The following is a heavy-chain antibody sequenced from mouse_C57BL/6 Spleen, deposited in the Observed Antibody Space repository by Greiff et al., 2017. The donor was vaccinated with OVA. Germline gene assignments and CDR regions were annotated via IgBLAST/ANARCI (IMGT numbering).Heavy chain of an antibody. V-gene: IGHV1-69*01. CDR2: IDPSDSYT. D-gene: IGHD6-5*01. J-gene: IGHJ3*01. CDR3: ARFLYEVGFAY. Sequence: QVQLQQPGAELVMPGASVKLSCKASGYTFTSYWMHWVKQRPGQGLEWIGEIDPSDSYTNYNQKFKGKSTLTVDKSSSTAYMQLSSLTSEDSAVYYCARFLYEVGFAYWGQGTLVTVSA. CDR1: GYTFTSYW.